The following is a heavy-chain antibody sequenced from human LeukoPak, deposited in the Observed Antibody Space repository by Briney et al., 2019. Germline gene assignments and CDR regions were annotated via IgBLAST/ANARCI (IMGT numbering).Heavy chain of an antibody. Sequence: SETLSLTCTVSGGSISSSSYYWGWIRQPPGKGLEWIGSIYASGSTYYNPSLKSRVTISVDMSKNQFSLKLSSVTAADTAVYYCARPGYSSGWYVYWGQGTLVTVSS. J-gene: IGHJ4*02. CDR1: GGSISSSSYY. V-gene: IGHV4-39*01. CDR3: ARPGYSSGWYVY. CDR2: IYASGST. D-gene: IGHD6-19*01.